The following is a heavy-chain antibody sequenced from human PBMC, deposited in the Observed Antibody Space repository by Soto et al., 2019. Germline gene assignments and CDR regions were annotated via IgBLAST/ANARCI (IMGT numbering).Heavy chain of an antibody. CDR1: GGSISSGDYY. V-gene: IGHV4-30-4*01. CDR2: IYYSGST. Sequence: SETLSLTCTVSGGSISSGDYYRSWIRQPPGKGLEWIGYIYYSGSTYYNPSLKSRVTISVDTSKNQFSLKLSSVTAADTDVYYCDRDRDYYDSRGYDYWGQGTLDPVSS. J-gene: IGHJ4*02. D-gene: IGHD3-22*01. CDR3: DRDRDYYDSRGYDY.